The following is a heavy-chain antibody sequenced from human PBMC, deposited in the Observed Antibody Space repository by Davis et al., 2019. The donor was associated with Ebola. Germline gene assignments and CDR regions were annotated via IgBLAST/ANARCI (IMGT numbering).Heavy chain of an antibody. CDR1: GFTFSSYS. Sequence: GESLKISCAASGFTFSSYSMNWVRQAPGKGLEWVSSISSSSSYIYYADSVKGRFTISRDNAKNSLYLQMNSLRAEDTAVYYCAKDPAQLERDVGPPLWGQGTLVTVSS. CDR3: AKDPAQLERDVGPPL. J-gene: IGHJ4*02. CDR2: ISSSSSYI. V-gene: IGHV3-21*04. D-gene: IGHD1-1*01.